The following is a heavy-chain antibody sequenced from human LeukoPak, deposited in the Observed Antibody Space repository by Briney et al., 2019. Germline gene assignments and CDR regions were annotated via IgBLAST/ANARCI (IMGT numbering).Heavy chain of an antibody. CDR1: GVSISSGDYY. D-gene: IGHD5-18*01. Sequence: SETLSLTCTVSGVSISSGDYYWSWIRQPPGKGLEWIGYIYYSGSTYYNPSLKSRVTISVDTSKNQFSLKLSSVTAADTAVYYCARTQGGYSYGNFDYWGQGTLVTVSS. CDR3: ARTQGGYSYGNFDY. CDR2: IYYSGST. V-gene: IGHV4-30-4*01. J-gene: IGHJ4*02.